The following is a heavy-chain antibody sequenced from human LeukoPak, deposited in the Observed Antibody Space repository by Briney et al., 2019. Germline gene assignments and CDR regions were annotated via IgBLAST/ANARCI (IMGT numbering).Heavy chain of an antibody. CDR1: GGTFSSYA. CDR2: IIPIFGTA. Sequence: ASVKVSCKASGGTFSSYAISWVRQAPGQGLEWMGGIIPIFGTANYAQKFQGRVTITADESTSTAYMELSSLRSEDTAVYYCAREGGPLRDSSGYLYNYWGQGTLVTVSS. D-gene: IGHD3-22*01. V-gene: IGHV1-69*13. J-gene: IGHJ4*02. CDR3: AREGGPLRDSSGYLYNY.